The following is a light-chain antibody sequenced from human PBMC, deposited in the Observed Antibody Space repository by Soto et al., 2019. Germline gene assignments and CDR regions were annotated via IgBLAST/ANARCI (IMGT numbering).Light chain of an antibody. V-gene: IGKV3-11*01. CDR2: DAS. CDR3: QQRSNWPPLIT. J-gene: IGKJ5*01. Sequence: EIVLTQSPATLSLSPGERATLSCRASQSFSSHLAWYQQKPGQAPRLLIYDASTRATSIPARCSGRGSGTDFTRTISSLEPEAFAVYYCQQRSNWPPLITFGQGTRLEIK. CDR1: QSFSSH.